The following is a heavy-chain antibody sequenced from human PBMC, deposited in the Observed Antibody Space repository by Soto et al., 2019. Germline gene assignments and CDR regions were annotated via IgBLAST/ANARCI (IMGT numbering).Heavy chain of an antibody. J-gene: IGHJ3*02. CDR3: ARALPLGDLFLFFDI. CDR2: IIPIYGTT. V-gene: IGHV1-69*01. CDR1: GGTFSKYA. Sequence: QGQLVQSGAEVKKPGSSVKVSCKASGGTFSKYAITWVRQAPGQGLEWMGGIIPIYGTTNFAQKIQGRFTISADESTSTAYMELRSLRSDDPAVYYCARALPLGDLFLFFDIWGQGTMVTVSS. D-gene: IGHD3-16*01.